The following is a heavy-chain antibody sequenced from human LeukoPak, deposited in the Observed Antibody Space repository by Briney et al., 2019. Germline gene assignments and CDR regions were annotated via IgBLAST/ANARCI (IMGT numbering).Heavy chain of an antibody. J-gene: IGHJ3*02. CDR3: ARDLRYSYGYSTHGSPIDAFDI. Sequence: ASVKVSCKASGYTFSSYGISWVRQAPGQGLEWMAWISAYNTNTNYAQKFQGRVTMTTDTSTSTAYMELRSLRSDDTAVYYCARDLRYSYGYSTHGSPIDAFDIWGQGTMVTVSS. V-gene: IGHV1-18*01. D-gene: IGHD5-18*01. CDR2: ISAYNTNT. CDR1: GYTFSSYG.